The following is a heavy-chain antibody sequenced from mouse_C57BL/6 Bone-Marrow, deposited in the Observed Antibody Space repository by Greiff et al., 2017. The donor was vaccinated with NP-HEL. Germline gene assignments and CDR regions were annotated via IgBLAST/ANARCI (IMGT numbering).Heavy chain of an antibody. CDR2: IYPGSGNT. Sequence: VKLVESGPELVKPGASVKISCKASGYSFTSYYIHWVKQRPGQGLEWIGWIYPGSGNTKYNEKFKGKATLTADTSSSTAYMQLSSLTSEDSAVYYCARSYYYGPFAYWGQGTLVTVSA. CDR1: GYSFTSYY. J-gene: IGHJ3*01. D-gene: IGHD1-1*01. V-gene: IGHV1-66*01. CDR3: ARSYYYGPFAY.